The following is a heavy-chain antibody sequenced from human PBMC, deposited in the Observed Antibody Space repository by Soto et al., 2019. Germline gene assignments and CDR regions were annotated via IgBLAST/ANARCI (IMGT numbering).Heavy chain of an antibody. CDR3: ARGQEAAARAVDY. J-gene: IGHJ4*02. CDR1: GYTFTGYY. Sequence: ASVKVSCKASGYTFTGYYVHWVRQAPGQGLEWMGWINPNSGGTNYAQKFQGWVTMTRDTSISTAYMELSRLRSDDTAVYYCARGQEAAARAVDYWGQGTLVTVSS. CDR2: INPNSGGT. V-gene: IGHV1-2*04. D-gene: IGHD6-13*01.